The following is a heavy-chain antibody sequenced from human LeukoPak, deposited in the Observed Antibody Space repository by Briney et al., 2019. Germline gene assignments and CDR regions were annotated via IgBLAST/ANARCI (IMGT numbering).Heavy chain of an antibody. CDR3: ARDRHPDTAMVRDAFDI. D-gene: IGHD5-18*01. Sequence: PGGSLRLSCAASGFTFSDYYMSWLRQAPGKGLEWVSYISSSGSTIYYADSVKGRFTISRDNAKNSLYLQMNSLRAEDTAVYYCARDRHPDTAMVRDAFDIWGQGTMVTVSS. J-gene: IGHJ3*02. V-gene: IGHV3-11*04. CDR2: ISSSGSTI. CDR1: GFTFSDYY.